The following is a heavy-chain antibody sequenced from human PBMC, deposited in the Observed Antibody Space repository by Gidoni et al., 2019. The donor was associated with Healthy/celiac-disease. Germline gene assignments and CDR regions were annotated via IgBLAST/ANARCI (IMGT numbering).Heavy chain of an antibody. CDR2: ISYDGSNK. D-gene: IGHD3-22*01. Sequence: QVQLVESGGGVVQPGRSLRLSCAASGFTFSSYGMHWVRQAPGKGLEWVAVISYDGSNKYYADSVKGRFTISRDNSKNTLYLQMNSLRAEDTAVYYCAKDRYDSSGPVDVWGQGTTVTVSS. V-gene: IGHV3-30*18. CDR3: AKDRYDSSGPVDV. CDR1: GFTFSSYG. J-gene: IGHJ6*02.